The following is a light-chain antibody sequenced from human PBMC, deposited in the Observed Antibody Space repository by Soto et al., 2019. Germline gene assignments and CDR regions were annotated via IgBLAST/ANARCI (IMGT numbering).Light chain of an antibody. CDR1: QSLLHSNGYNY. Sequence: DIVMTQSPLSLPVTPGAPASISCRSSQSLLHSNGYNYLDWYLQNPGQSPQLLLSLGSNRASGGPDRFRSSGSGTDFTLKISIVEAEDVGVYYCMQALHTPQTFGQGTKVEIK. J-gene: IGKJ1*01. CDR3: MQALHTPQT. CDR2: LGS. V-gene: IGKV2-28*01.